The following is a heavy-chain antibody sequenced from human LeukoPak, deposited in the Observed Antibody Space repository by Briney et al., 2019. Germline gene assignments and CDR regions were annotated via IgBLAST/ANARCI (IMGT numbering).Heavy chain of an antibody. Sequence: PGGSLRLSCAASRFTFDDYAMHWVRQAPGKGLEWVSGISWNSGSIGYADSVKGRFTISRDNAKNTLYLQMNSLRAEDTAVYYCVRDRVAAAWGQGTLVTVSS. V-gene: IGHV3-9*01. CDR1: RFTFDDYA. D-gene: IGHD6-13*01. J-gene: IGHJ4*02. CDR2: ISWNSGSI. CDR3: VRDRVAAA.